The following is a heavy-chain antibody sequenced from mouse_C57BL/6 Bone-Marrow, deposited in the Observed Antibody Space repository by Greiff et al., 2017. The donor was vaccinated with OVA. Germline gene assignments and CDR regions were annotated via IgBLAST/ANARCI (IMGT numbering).Heavy chain of an antibody. CDR2: IFPGSGST. CDR1: GYTFTDYY. D-gene: IGHD2-5*01. CDR3: ARLIYYSNYGFAY. V-gene: IGHV1-75*01. J-gene: IGHJ3*01. Sequence: VQLQQSGPELVKPGASVKISCKASGYTFTDYYITWVKQRPGQGLEWIGWIFPGSGSTYYNEKFKGKATLTVDKSSSTAYMLLSSLTSEDSAVYFCARLIYYSNYGFAYWGQGTLVTVSA.